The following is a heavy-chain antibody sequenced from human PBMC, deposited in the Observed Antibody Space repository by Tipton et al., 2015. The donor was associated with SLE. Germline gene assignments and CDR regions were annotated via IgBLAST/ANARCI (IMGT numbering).Heavy chain of an antibody. CDR1: GFAFDDYA. CDR3: AKQLSYYYGMDV. D-gene: IGHD5-18*01. Sequence: SLRLSCAASGFAFDDYAMHWVRQAPGKGLEWVSSITWNSGTKGYMDSVKGRFTISRDNAKNSLYLQMNSLRAEDTAVYYCAKQLSYYYGMDVWGQGTTVTVSS. J-gene: IGHJ6*02. CDR2: ITWNSGTK. V-gene: IGHV3-9*01.